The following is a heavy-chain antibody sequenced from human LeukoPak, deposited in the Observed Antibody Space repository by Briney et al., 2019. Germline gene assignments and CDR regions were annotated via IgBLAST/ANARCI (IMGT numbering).Heavy chain of an antibody. D-gene: IGHD3-10*01. CDR3: ARGPNSITVVRALTTGGWFDP. CDR2: INHSGST. V-gene: IGHV4-34*01. Sequence: SETLSLTCAVYGGSFSGYYWSWIRQPPGKGLEWIGEINHSGSTNYNPSLKSRVTISVDTSKNQFSLKLSSVTAADTAVYYCARGPNSITVVRALTTGGWFDPWGQGTLVTVSS. J-gene: IGHJ5*02. CDR1: GGSFSGYY.